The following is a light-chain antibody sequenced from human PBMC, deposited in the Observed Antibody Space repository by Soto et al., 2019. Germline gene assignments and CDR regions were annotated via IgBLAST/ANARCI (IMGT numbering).Light chain of an antibody. CDR3: SYSATSRLVL. CDR2: DVS. CDR1: SSDIGRYNF. J-gene: IGLJ2*01. V-gene: IGLV2-14*03. Sequence: QSALTQPASVSGSTGQSITISCTGSSSDIGRYNFVSWYQHHPGKAPKLIIYDVSDRPSGVSNRFSGSKSGNTASLTISGLPAEDEADYYCSYSATSRLVLFGGGTKVTVL.